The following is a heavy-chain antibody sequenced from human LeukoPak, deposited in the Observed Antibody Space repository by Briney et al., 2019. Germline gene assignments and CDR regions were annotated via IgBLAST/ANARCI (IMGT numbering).Heavy chain of an antibody. CDR3: ARDGAEGDNSDFDI. Sequence: GSLRLSCAASGVTLSDHHMDWVRQAPGKGLEWVGRTRDKRRGYTTEYAASVKGRFTISRDDSNTLVYLQMNSLKTEDTAVYFCARDGAEGDNSDFDIWGQGTVVTVSS. CDR2: TRDKRRGYTT. D-gene: IGHD3-22*01. CDR1: GVTLSDHH. V-gene: IGHV3-72*01. J-gene: IGHJ3*02.